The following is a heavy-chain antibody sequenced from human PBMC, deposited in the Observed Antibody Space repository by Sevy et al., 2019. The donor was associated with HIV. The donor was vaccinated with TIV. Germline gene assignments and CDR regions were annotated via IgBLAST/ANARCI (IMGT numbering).Heavy chain of an antibody. CDR3: SRVGGATDWGMYV. CDR1: GFSFGDYV. D-gene: IGHD1-26*01. J-gene: IGHJ6*02. Sequence: GGSLRLSCTASGFSFGDYVLNWVRQAPGKGLEWVGFIRSKAYGGTTEYAASVRGRFTISRDDSKSIAYLQMNSLKTEDTAVYYCSRVGGATDWGMYVWGQGTTVTVSS. V-gene: IGHV3-49*04. CDR2: IRSKAYGGTT.